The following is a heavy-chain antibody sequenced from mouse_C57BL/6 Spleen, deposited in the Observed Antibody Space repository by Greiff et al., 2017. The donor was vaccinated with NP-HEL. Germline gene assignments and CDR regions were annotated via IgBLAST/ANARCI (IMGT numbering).Heavy chain of an antibody. J-gene: IGHJ2*01. CDR2: ISGGGGNT. V-gene: IGHV5-9*01. D-gene: IGHD3-2*02. Sequence: EVHLVESGGGLVKPGGSLKLSCAASGFTFSSYTMSWVRQTPEKRLEWVATISGGGGNTYYPDSVKGRFTISRDNAKNTLYLQMSSLRSEDTALYYCARHDSSGPFDYWGQGTTLTVSS. CDR3: ARHDSSGPFDY. CDR1: GFTFSSYT.